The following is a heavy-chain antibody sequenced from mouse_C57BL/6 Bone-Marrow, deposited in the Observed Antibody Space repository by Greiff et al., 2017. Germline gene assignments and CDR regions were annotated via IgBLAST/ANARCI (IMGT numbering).Heavy chain of an antibody. D-gene: IGHD1-1*01. V-gene: IGHV1-81*01. CDR3: ARFITTVVDAMDY. CDR2: IYPRSGNT. J-gene: IGHJ4*01. Sequence: VQLVESGAELARPGASVKLSCKASGYTFTSYGISWVKQRTGQGLEWIGEIYPRSGNTYYNEKFKGKATLTADTSSSTAYMELRSLTSEDSAVYFCARFITTVVDAMDYWGQGTTVTVSS. CDR1: GYTFTSYG.